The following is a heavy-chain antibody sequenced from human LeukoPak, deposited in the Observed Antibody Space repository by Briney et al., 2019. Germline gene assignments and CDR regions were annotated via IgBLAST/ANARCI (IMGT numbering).Heavy chain of an antibody. V-gene: IGHV3-15*01. J-gene: IGHJ3*02. CDR2: IKSKTDGGTT. CDR3: TTRHPSMVRGVIKVLDI. Sequence: PGGSLRLSCAASGFTFSNAWMSWVRQAPGKGLEWVGRIKSKTDGGTTDYAAPVKGRFTISRDDSKNTLYLQMNSLKTEDTAVYYCTTRHPSMVRGVIKVLDIWGQGTMVTVSS. CDR1: GFTFSNAW. D-gene: IGHD3-10*01.